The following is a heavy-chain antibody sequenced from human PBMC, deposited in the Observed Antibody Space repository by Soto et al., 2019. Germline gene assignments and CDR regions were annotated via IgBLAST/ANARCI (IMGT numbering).Heavy chain of an antibody. CDR3: AKDQGVTGAYSYGYDY. J-gene: IGHJ4*02. V-gene: IGHV3-23*01. CDR1: GFTFSSHA. Sequence: GGSLRLSCAASGFTFSSHAMSWVRQAPAKGLEWVSAISGSGRSTYYADSVKGRFTISRDNSKNTVYLQMNSLRAEGTAVYYCAKDQGVTGAYSYGYDYWGLGTLVTVSS. D-gene: IGHD5-18*01. CDR2: ISGSGRST.